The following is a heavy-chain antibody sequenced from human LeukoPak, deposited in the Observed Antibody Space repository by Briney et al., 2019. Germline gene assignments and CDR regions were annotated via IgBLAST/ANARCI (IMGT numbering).Heavy chain of an antibody. CDR2: INHSGST. CDR3: ARVTGYSDPSTRFGLDY. V-gene: IGHV4-34*01. Sequence: SETLSLTCAVYSESFSDYYWSWIRQPPGKGLEWIGEINHSGSTNYNPSLTSRVTISVDTSKKQFSMKLTSGTAADTAVYYCARVTGYSDPSTRFGLDYWGQGTLVTVSS. D-gene: IGHD3-10*01. J-gene: IGHJ4*02. CDR1: SESFSDYY.